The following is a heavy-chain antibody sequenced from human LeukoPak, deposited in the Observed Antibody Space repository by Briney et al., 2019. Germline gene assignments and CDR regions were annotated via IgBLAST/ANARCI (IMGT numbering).Heavy chain of an antibody. V-gene: IGHV4-59*12. J-gene: IGHJ4*02. Sequence: SETLSLTCTVSGGSISSYYWSWIRPPPGKGLQWIGYIDHSGYTNYTRSLKSRVTISVDTSKNQFSLKLSSVTAADTAVYYCARSYGPYWGQGTLVTVSS. D-gene: IGHD2-8*01. CDR3: ARSYGPY. CDR1: GGSISSYY. CDR2: IDHSGYT.